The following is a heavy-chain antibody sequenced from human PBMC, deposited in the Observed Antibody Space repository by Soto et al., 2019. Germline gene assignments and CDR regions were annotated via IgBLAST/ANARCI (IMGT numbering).Heavy chain of an antibody. CDR3: ARRATAIAHHCDY. D-gene: IGHD6-25*01. V-gene: IGHV3-7*05. J-gene: IGHJ4*02. CDR1: GFTLRNSR. Sequence: GALRLSCAASGFTLRNSRMSWVRQAPGKGLEWVANIKQDGSDTYYVDSVKGRFTISRDNAKNSLYLQMNSLRVEDTAIYYCARRATAIAHHCDYWGQGALVTVSS. CDR2: IKQDGSDT.